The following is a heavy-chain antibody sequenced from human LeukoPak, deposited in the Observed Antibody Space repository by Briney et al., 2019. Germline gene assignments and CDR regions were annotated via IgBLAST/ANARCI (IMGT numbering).Heavy chain of an antibody. Sequence: SETLSLTCTVSGGSISSYYWSWIRQPPGKGLEWIGYIYYSGSTNYNPSLKSRVTISVDTSKNQFSLNLSSVTAADTAVYYCARGTIAVAGTDYYYYYMDVWGKGTTVTVSS. CDR1: GGSISSYY. J-gene: IGHJ6*03. CDR3: ARGTIAVAGTDYYYYYMDV. D-gene: IGHD6-19*01. V-gene: IGHV4-59*01. CDR2: IYYSGST.